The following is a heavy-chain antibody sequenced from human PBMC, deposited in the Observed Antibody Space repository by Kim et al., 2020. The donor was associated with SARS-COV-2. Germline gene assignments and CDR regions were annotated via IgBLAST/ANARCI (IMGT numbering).Heavy chain of an antibody. J-gene: IGHJ5*02. V-gene: IGHV4-39*01. D-gene: IGHD6-25*01. Sequence: SLKSRVTISVDKSKNQFSLKLSSVTAADTAVYYCASRRFGYSSEQGVFDPWGQGTLVTVSS. CDR3: ASRRFGYSSEQGVFDP.